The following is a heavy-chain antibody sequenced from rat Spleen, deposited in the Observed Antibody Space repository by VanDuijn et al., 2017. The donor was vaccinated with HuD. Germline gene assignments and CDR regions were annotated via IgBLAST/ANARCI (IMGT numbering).Heavy chain of an antibody. CDR3: TIHPRY. D-gene: IGHD3-1*01. CDR2: IKYYGDT. CDR1: GFSLIRYN. J-gene: IGHJ2*01. V-gene: IGHV2-63*01. Sequence: QVQLKESGPGLVQPSQTLSLTCTVPGFSLIRYNVHWVRQPPGKGLEWMGRIKYYGDTSYNSALKSRLSISRDTSKNQVFLKMDSLQTNDTGTYYCTIHPRYWGQGVMVTVSS.